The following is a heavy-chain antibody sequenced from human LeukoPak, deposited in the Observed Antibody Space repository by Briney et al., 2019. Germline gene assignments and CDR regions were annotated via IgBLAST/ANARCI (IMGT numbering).Heavy chain of an antibody. Sequence: GGSMRLSCAASGFTFSTYSMTWVRQAPGKGLEWVSYISSSSSSIYYADSVKGRYTISRDNDKNSLYLQMNSLRAEDTAGYYCATVGSTGWYYFDYWGQGTLVTVSS. J-gene: IGHJ4*02. CDR3: ATVGSTGWYYFDY. CDR2: ISSSSSSI. V-gene: IGHV3-48*01. D-gene: IGHD6-19*01. CDR1: GFTFSTYS.